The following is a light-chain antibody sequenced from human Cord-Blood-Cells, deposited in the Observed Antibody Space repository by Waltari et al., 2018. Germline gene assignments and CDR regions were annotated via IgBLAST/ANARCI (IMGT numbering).Light chain of an antibody. CDR1: SPTIGAGYD. CDR3: QSYDSSLSGSV. CDR2: GNS. Sequence: QSVLTQPPSVSGAPGQRVTIPSTGSSPTIGAGYDVHWYQQLPGTAPNLLTYGNSNRPSGVPDRFSGSKSGTSASLAITGLQAEDEADYYCQSYDSSLSGSVFGGGTKLTVL. V-gene: IGLV1-40*01. J-gene: IGLJ2*01.